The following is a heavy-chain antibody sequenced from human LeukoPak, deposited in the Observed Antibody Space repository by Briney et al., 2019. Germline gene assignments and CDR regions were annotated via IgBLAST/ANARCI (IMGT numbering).Heavy chain of an antibody. CDR3: ARVGSGDSSGYYQPYYYYGMDV. Sequence: ASVKVSCKASGYTFTSYDINWVRQATGQGLEWMGWMNPNSGNTGYAQKFQGRVTMTRNTSISTAYMELSSLRSEDTAVYYCARVGSGDSSGYYQPYYYYGMDVWGQGTTVTVSS. D-gene: IGHD3-22*01. CDR1: GYTFTSYD. CDR2: MNPNSGNT. J-gene: IGHJ6*02. V-gene: IGHV1-8*01.